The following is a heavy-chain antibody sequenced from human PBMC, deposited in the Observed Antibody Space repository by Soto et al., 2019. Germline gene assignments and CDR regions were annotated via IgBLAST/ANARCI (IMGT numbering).Heavy chain of an antibody. CDR1: GVSISSYY. CDR3: VRVSYYPKKSGYFEDYFDC. CDR2: VHYSEHT. V-gene: IGHV4-59*01. J-gene: IGHJ4*02. Sequence: PSETLSLTCTVSGVSISSYYWSWIRQSPGKGLEWIGHVHYSEHTHYNVSLEGRVTMSVDTSENRLSLTLSSVTAADTAVYYCVRVSYYPKKSGYFEDYFDCWGQGTRVTVSP. D-gene: IGHD3-3*01.